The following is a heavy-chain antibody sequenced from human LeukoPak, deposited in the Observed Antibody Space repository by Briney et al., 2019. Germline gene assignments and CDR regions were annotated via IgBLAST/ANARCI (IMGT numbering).Heavy chain of an antibody. V-gene: IGHV3-7*01. CDR3: AKVEFDWLLPTLYYFDY. CDR1: GFTFSSYW. Sequence: GGSLRLSCAASGFTFSSYWMSWVRQAPGKGLEWVANIKQDGSEKYYVDSVKGRFTIFRDNAKNSLYLQMNSLRAEDTAVYYCAKVEFDWLLPTLYYFDYWGQGTLVTVSS. CDR2: IKQDGSEK. J-gene: IGHJ4*02. D-gene: IGHD3-9*01.